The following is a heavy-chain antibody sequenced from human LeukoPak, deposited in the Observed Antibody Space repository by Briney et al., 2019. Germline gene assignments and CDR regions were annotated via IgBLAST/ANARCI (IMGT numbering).Heavy chain of an antibody. CDR1: GFTFSSYA. V-gene: IGHV3-23*01. D-gene: IGHD3-22*01. CDR3: AEALAPNYYDSSGYYYYFDY. J-gene: IGHJ4*02. Sequence: GGSLRLSCAASGFTFSSYAMSWVRQAPGKGLEWVSAISGSGGSTYYADSVKGRFTISRDNSKNTLYLQMNSLRAEDTAVYYCAEALAPNYYDSSGYYYYFDYWGQGTLVTVSS. CDR2: ISGSGGST.